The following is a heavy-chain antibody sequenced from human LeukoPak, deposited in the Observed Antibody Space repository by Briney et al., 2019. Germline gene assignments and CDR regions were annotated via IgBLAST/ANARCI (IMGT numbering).Heavy chain of an antibody. CDR1: GFNFDNFA. V-gene: IGHV3-30*04. Sequence: PGKSLTLSCVVSGFNFDNFAMHWVRQPLGKGLEWVAVISHDGRTKYYADSMKGRFTISRDNSKNTLYLQMNSLRAEDTAVYYCAKDLLLRFLEWRFDYWGQGTLVTVSS. D-gene: IGHD3-3*01. CDR3: AKDLLLRFLEWRFDY. J-gene: IGHJ4*02. CDR2: ISHDGRTK.